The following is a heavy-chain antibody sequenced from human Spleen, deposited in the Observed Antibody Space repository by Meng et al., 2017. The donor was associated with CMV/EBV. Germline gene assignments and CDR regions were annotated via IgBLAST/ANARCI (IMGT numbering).Heavy chain of an antibody. CDR3: ARGAVVVPAAIVSLYYYYGMDV. Sequence: GSLRLSCAVYGGSFSGYYWSWIRQPPGKGLEWIGYIYYSGSTNYNPSLKSRVTISVDTSKNQFSLKLSSVTAADTAVYYCARGAVVVPAAIVSLYYYYGMDVWGQGTTVTV. J-gene: IGHJ6*02. CDR1: GGSFSGYY. D-gene: IGHD2-2*02. V-gene: IGHV4-59*01. CDR2: IYYSGST.